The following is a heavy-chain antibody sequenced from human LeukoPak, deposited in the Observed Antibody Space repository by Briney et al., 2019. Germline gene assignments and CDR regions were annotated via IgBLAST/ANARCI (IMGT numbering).Heavy chain of an antibody. CDR3: ARRTGSGTYYSLFFDY. J-gene: IGHJ4*02. CDR2: IHPVDSDT. Sequence: GESLKISFKASGCSFTAYWIGWVRQLPGKSLEWRGVIHPVDSDTTFSPSFQGQVTISADKSNNIAYREWGSLKASDSGTYYCARRTGSGTYYSLFFDYRGQGALVTVSS. V-gene: IGHV5-51*01. CDR1: GCSFTAYW. D-gene: IGHD1-26*01.